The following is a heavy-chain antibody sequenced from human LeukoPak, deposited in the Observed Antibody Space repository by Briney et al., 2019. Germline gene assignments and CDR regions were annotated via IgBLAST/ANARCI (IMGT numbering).Heavy chain of an antibody. CDR1: GYTFTSYG. CDR2: ISAYNGNT. D-gene: IGHD3-22*01. J-gene: IGHJ4*02. Sequence: GASVKVSCKASGYTFTSYGISWVRQAPGQGLEWMGWISAYNGNTNYAQKLQGRVTMTTDTSTSTAYIELRSLRSDDTAVYYCARSCRARYYDSSGYYDPFDYWGQGTLVTVSS. V-gene: IGHV1-18*01. CDR3: ARSCRARYYDSSGYYDPFDY.